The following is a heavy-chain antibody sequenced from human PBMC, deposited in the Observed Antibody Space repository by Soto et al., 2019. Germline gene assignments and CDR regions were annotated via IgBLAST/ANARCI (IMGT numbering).Heavy chain of an antibody. CDR2: TYYRSKWYS. CDR3: ARGWQLDY. CDR1: GGRVSRNRSA. V-gene: IGHV6-1*01. Sequence: PFPTLSLTYDISGGRVSRNRSAWNWIRQSPSRGLEWLGRTYYRSKWYSDYAESVKSRMTINPDTSKNQFSLQLYSVTPEDTAVYYCARGWQLDYWGQGTLVTVS. J-gene: IGHJ4*02. D-gene: IGHD6-13*01.